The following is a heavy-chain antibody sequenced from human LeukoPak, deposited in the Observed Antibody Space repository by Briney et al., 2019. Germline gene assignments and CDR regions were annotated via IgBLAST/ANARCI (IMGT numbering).Heavy chain of an antibody. D-gene: IGHD2-2*02. V-gene: IGHV4-59*12. CDR1: GGSISSYY. J-gene: IGHJ4*02. CDR2: IYYSGST. CDR3: ARGKYCCSTGCYREGYCFDH. Sequence: SETLSPTCTVSGGSISSYYWSWIRQPPGKGLEWIGYIYYSGSTNYNPSLKSRVTISVDTSKNQFSLKLSSVTAADTAVYYCARGKYCCSTGCYREGYCFDHWGQGTLVTVSS.